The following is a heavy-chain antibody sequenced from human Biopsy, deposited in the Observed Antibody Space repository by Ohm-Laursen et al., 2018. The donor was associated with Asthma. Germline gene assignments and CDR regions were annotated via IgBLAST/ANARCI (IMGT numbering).Heavy chain of an antibody. CDR2: INSVFGTA. D-gene: IGHD2-15*01. CDR3: ARKAGSCISRSCYSLDF. J-gene: IGHJ4*02. CDR1: GGTFNTYV. V-gene: IGHV1-69*13. Sequence: SVKVSCKSLGGTFNTYVIGWVRQAPGQGLEWMGGINSVFGTATYPQKFQDRVTITADDSTSTVYMELSSLRSEDTAVYYCARKAGSCISRSCYSLDFWGQGTLVTVSS.